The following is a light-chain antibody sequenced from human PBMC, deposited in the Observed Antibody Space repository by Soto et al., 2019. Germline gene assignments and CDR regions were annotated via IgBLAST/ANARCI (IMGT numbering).Light chain of an antibody. V-gene: IGLV2-23*01. Sequence: QSALTQPASVSGSPGQSITISCTGTSSNVGTYNLVSWYQQHPGKAPKLIIYEGSKRPSGVSNRFSGSGSGNTASLTISGLQAEDEADYHCCSYAGNSSVIFAGGTKVTVL. J-gene: IGLJ2*01. CDR2: EGS. CDR1: SSNVGTYNL. CDR3: CSYAGNSSVI.